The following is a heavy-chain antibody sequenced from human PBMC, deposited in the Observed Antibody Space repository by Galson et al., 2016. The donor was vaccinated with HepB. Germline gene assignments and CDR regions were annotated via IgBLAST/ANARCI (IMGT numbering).Heavy chain of an antibody. V-gene: IGHV3-23*01. J-gene: IGHJ4*02. CDR2: ISGTGGST. CDR1: GFTFSNYA. CDR3: AKGRTAAADYYFDY. Sequence: SLRLSCAASGFTFSNYAMSWVRQAPGRGLEWVSTISGTGGSTYYADSVKGRFKISRDNSQNMLYLQMSNLRVENTAVFYCAKGRTAAADYYFDYWGRGTLVSVSS. D-gene: IGHD6-13*01.